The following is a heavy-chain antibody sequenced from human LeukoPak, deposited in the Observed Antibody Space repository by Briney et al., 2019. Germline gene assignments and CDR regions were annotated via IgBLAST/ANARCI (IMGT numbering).Heavy chain of an antibody. Sequence: PGRSLRLSCAASGFTFSSYWMSWVRQAPGKGLEWVANIKQDGSEKYYVDSVKGRFTISRDNAKNSLYLQMNSLRAEDTAVYYCAREVYSGYDWRNYWGQGTLVTVSS. V-gene: IGHV3-7*01. D-gene: IGHD5-12*01. CDR3: AREVYSGYDWRNY. CDR2: IKQDGSEK. CDR1: GFTFSSYW. J-gene: IGHJ4*02.